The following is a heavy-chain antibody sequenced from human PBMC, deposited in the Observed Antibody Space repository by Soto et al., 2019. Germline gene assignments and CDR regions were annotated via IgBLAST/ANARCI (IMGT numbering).Heavy chain of an antibody. CDR1: GGTFSSYA. V-gene: IGHV1-69*06. D-gene: IGHD6-13*01. J-gene: IGHJ6*02. CDR3: ARWESSWNGMDV. Sequence: QVQLVQSGAEVKKPGSSVKVSCKASGGTFSSYAISWVRQAPGQGLEWMGGIIPIFGTANYAQKFQGRVTITADKSTSTAYMERSSRSSEDTAVYYCARWESSWNGMDVWGQGPTVTVSS. CDR2: IIPIFGTA.